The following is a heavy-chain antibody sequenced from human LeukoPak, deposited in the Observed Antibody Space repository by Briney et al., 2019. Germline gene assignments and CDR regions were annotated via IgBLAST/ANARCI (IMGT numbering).Heavy chain of an antibody. Sequence: GGSLRLSRAASGFTFSSYEMNWVRQAPGKGLEWVSYISSSGSTIYYADSVKGRFTISRDNAKNSLYLQMNSLRAEDTAVYYCAREQSPNYDILTGYLDYWGQGTLVTVSS. V-gene: IGHV3-48*03. D-gene: IGHD3-9*01. CDR1: GFTFSSYE. J-gene: IGHJ4*02. CDR2: ISSSGSTI. CDR3: AREQSPNYDILTGYLDY.